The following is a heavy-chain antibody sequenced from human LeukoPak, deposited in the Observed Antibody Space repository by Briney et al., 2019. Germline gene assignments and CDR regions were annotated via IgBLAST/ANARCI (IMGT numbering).Heavy chain of an antibody. CDR2: IYYSGST. Sequence: PSETLSLTCTVSGGSISSSSYYWGWIRQPPGKGLEWIGNIYYSGSTYYNASVKSRVTISVDTSKNQFSLKLSSVTAADTAVYYCASLRADDSFDIWGQGTMVTVSS. V-gene: IGHV4-39*01. CDR1: GGSISSSSYY. CDR3: ASLRADDSFDI. J-gene: IGHJ3*02.